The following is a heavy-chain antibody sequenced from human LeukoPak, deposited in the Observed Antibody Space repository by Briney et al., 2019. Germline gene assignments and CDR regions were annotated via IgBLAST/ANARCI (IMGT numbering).Heavy chain of an antibody. V-gene: IGHV3-21*01. Sequence: GGSLRLSCAASGFTFSSYWMSWVRQAPGKGLEWVSSISSSSSYIYYADSVKGRFTISRDNAKNSLYLQMNSLRAEDTAVYYCARDSQCSSTSCYGYMDVWGKGTTVTISS. CDR2: ISSSSSYI. J-gene: IGHJ6*03. CDR1: GFTFSSYW. CDR3: ARDSQCSSTSCYGYMDV. D-gene: IGHD2-2*01.